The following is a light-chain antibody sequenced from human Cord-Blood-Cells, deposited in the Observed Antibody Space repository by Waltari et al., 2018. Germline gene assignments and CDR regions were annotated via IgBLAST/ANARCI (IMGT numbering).Light chain of an antibody. CDR3: SSYTSSSTVV. Sequence: QSALTQSASVSGSPGTSITIPCTGTRSDVGGYNYVSWYQQHPGKAPNLIIHDVSNRPSGVSNRFSGSKSGNTASLTISGLQAEDEADYYCSSYTSSSTVVFGGGTKLTVL. J-gene: IGLJ2*01. V-gene: IGLV2-14*01. CDR2: DVS. CDR1: RSDVGGYNY.